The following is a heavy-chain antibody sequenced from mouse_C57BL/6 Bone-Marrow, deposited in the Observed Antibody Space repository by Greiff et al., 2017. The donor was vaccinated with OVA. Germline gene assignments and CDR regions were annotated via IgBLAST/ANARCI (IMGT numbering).Heavy chain of an antibody. CDR2: IDPSDSYT. J-gene: IGHJ4*01. CDR1: GYTFTSYW. Sequence: QVQLQQPGAELVKPGASVKLSCKASGYTFTSYWMQWVKQRPGQGLEWIGEIDPSDSYTNYNQKFKGKATLTLDTSSSTAYMQLSSLTSEDSAVYYCARGEYYYGSSIYAMDYWGQGTSVTVSS. CDR3: ARGEYYYGSSIYAMDY. D-gene: IGHD1-1*01. V-gene: IGHV1-50*01.